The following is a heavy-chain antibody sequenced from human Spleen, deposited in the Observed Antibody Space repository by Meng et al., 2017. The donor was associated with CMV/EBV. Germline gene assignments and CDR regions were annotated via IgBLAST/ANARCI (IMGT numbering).Heavy chain of an antibody. Sequence: GGSLRLSCAASGFTFSTYDMHWVRQATGKGLEWVSGIDTDGDTYYRDSAKGRFTISRENAKNSLYLQMNSLRAGDTAVYYCARRFRFNGMDVWGQGTTVTVSS. D-gene: IGHD3-3*01. V-gene: IGHV3-13*01. CDR3: ARRFRFNGMDV. CDR1: GFTFSTYD. CDR2: IDTDGDT. J-gene: IGHJ6*02.